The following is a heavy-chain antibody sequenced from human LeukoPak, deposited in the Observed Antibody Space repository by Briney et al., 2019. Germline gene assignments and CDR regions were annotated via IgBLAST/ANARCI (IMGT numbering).Heavy chain of an antibody. D-gene: IGHD6-13*01. Sequence: SETLSLTCTVSGGSISSYYWSWIRQPAGKGLEWIGRIYTGGSTNYNPSLKSRVTMSVDTSKNQFSLKLSSVTAADTAVYYCARDQRVPYSSSWYGAFDIWGQGTMVTVSS. CDR2: IYTGGST. CDR1: GGSISSYY. CDR3: ARDQRVPYSSSWYGAFDI. V-gene: IGHV4-4*07. J-gene: IGHJ3*02.